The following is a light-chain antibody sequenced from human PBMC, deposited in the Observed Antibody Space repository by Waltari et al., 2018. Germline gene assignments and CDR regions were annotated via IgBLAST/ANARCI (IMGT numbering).Light chain of an antibody. Sequence: DIVMTQSPDSLAVSLGERATMNCRSSQSILYSSYNYNNVLAWYQHQPGQSPRLLIYWASTRESGVPDRFSGSGSGTDFTLTISSLQAEDVAVYYCQQYYSTPFTFGPGTKVDVK. V-gene: IGKV4-1*01. J-gene: IGKJ3*01. CDR1: QSILYSSYNYNNV. CDR2: WAS. CDR3: QQYYSTPFT.